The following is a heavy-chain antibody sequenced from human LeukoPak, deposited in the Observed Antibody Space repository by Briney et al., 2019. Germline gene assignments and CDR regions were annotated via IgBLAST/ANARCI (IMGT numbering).Heavy chain of an antibody. CDR1: GGSISSYY. CDR3: ARFKLNYYYGMDV. Sequence: SETLSLTCTVSGGSISSYYWSWIRQPPGKGLEWIGYIYYSGSTNYNPSLKSRVIISVDTSKNQFSLKLSSVTAADTAVYYCARFKLNYYYGMDVWGQGTTVTVSS. V-gene: IGHV4-59*08. J-gene: IGHJ6*02. D-gene: IGHD3-16*01. CDR2: IYYSGST.